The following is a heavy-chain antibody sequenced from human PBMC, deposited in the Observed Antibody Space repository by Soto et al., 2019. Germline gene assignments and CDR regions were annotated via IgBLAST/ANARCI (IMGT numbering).Heavy chain of an antibody. Sequence: SETLSLTCTVSGGSISSYYWSWIRQPPGKGLEWIGYIYYSGSTNYNPSLKSRVTISVDTSKNQFSLKLSSVTAADTAVYYCARGRYYYGSGSYYTPFDYWGQGTLVTVSS. J-gene: IGHJ4*02. CDR3: ARGRYYYGSGSYYTPFDY. CDR2: IYYSGST. V-gene: IGHV4-59*01. D-gene: IGHD3-10*01. CDR1: GGSISSYY.